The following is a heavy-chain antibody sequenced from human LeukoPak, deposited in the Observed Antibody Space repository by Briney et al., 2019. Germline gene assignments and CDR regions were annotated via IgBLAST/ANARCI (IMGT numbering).Heavy chain of an antibody. CDR3: ARVILGYFDWFDPYDAFDI. J-gene: IGHJ3*02. D-gene: IGHD3-9*01. Sequence: GGSPRLSCAASGFTFSSYGMHWVRQAPGKGLEWVSSISSSSSYIYYADSVKGRFTISRDNAKNSLYLQMNSLRAEDTAVYYCARVILGYFDWFDPYDAFDIWGQGTMVTVSS. CDR2: ISSSSSYI. V-gene: IGHV3-21*01. CDR1: GFTFSSYG.